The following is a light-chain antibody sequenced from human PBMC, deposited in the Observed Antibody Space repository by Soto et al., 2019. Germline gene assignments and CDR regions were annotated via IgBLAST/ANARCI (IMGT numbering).Light chain of an antibody. J-gene: IGLJ2*01. Sequence: QLVLTQSPSASASLGASVRLSCTLSSGHSSYAIAWHQQQPQKGPRYLMKVNSDGSHSKGDGIPDRFSGSSSGAERHLTISSLQSEDEADYYCQTWGTSTQLIFGGGTKVTVL. CDR1: SGHSSYA. CDR2: VNSDGSH. V-gene: IGLV4-69*01. CDR3: QTWGTSTQLI.